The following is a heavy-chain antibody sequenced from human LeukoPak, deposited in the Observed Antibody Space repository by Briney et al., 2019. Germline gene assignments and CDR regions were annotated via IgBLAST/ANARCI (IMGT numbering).Heavy chain of an antibody. CDR1: GFTFSRHW. Sequence: GGSLRLSCAASGFTFSRHWMTWVRQAPGKGLEWVANIKEDGTKKNYVDLVKGRFTISRDNAKNSLYLQMSSLRAEDTAVYYCATPLDYYDSSGYHQGGDWGQGTLVTVSS. J-gene: IGHJ4*02. CDR3: ATPLDYYDSSGYHQGGD. D-gene: IGHD3-22*01. CDR2: IKEDGTKK. V-gene: IGHV3-7*03.